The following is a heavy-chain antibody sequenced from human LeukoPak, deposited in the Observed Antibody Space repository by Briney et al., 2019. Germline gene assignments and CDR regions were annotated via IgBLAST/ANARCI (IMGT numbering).Heavy chain of an antibody. D-gene: IGHD4-17*01. J-gene: IGHJ6*04. Sequence: KPSETLALTCTVSGGSVSSGSYYWSWIRQPPGKGLEWIGYIYYSGSTNYNPSLKSRVTISVDTSKNQFSLKLSSVTAADTDVYYCARVLATVTTGGMDVWGKGTTVTVSS. CDR3: ARVLATVTTGGMDV. CDR2: IYYSGST. V-gene: IGHV4-61*01. CDR1: GGSVSSGSYY.